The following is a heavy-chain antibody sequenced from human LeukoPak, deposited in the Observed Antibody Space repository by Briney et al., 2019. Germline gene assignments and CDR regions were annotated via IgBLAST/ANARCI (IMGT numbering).Heavy chain of an antibody. J-gene: IGHJ5*02. Sequence: GGSLRLSCAASGFTFSSYAMSWVRQAPGKGLEWVSAISGSGGSTYYADSVKGRFTISRDNSKNTLYLQMNSLRAEDTAVYYCARVALRPIDYSNPEFDPWGQGTLVTVSS. V-gene: IGHV3-23*01. CDR3: ARVALRPIDYSNPEFDP. D-gene: IGHD4-11*01. CDR1: GFTFSSYA. CDR2: ISGSGGST.